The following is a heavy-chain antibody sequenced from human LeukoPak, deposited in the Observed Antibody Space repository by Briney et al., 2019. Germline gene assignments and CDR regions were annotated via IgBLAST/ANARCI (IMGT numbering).Heavy chain of an antibody. J-gene: IGHJ4*02. V-gene: IGHV6-1*01. D-gene: IGHD2-15*01. Sequence: SQTLSLTCAISGDSVSSKSTAWNWIRQSPSRGLEWLGRTYYRSKWYNDYAVSVKSRITINPDTSKNQFSLKLSSVTAADTAVYYCARGRGYCSGGSCHFRYFDYWGQGTLVTVSS. CDR2: TYYRSKWYN. CDR3: ARGRGYCSGGSCHFRYFDY. CDR1: GDSVSSKSTA.